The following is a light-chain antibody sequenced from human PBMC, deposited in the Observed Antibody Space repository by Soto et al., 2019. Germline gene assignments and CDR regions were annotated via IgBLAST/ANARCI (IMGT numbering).Light chain of an antibody. V-gene: IGKV3-11*01. CDR1: QSVSSY. CDR2: DAS. CDR3: QQRSDWPLT. J-gene: IGKJ4*01. Sequence: EIVLTQSPTTLSLSPGERATLSCRASQSVSSYFAWYQQKPGQAPRLLIYDASTRAAGIPARFSGSVSGTDFTLTISKLEPDDFAVYYCQQRSDWPLTFGGGTKVEIK.